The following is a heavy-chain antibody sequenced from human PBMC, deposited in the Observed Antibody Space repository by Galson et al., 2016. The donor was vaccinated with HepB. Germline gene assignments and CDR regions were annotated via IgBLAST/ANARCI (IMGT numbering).Heavy chain of an antibody. J-gene: IGHJ4*02. D-gene: IGHD3-22*01. CDR2: ISYDGTNK. V-gene: IGHV3-30-3*01. Sequence: SLRLSCAASGLTFGSYAMSWVRQAPGKGLEWVAVISYDGTNKYYADSVKGRFTVSRDNSRSTLYLQMNSLTAEDTAVYYCARRAYYDSSSYYHGPSDYWGQGTLVAVSS. CDR3: ARRAYYDSSSYYHGPSDY. CDR1: GLTFGSYA.